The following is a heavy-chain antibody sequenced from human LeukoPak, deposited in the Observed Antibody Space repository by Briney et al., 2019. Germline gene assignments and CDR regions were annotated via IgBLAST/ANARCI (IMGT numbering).Heavy chain of an antibody. D-gene: IGHD3-10*01. V-gene: IGHV3-30-3*01. CDR2: ISYDGSNK. Sequence: GGSLRLSCAASGFTFSSYAMHWVRQAPGKGLEWVAVISYDGSNKYYADSVKGRFTIPRDNSKNTLYLQMNSLRAEDTAVYYCARDPPYYYGSGSNDAFDIWGQGTMVTVSS. CDR3: ARDPPYYYGSGSNDAFDI. CDR1: GFTFSSYA. J-gene: IGHJ3*02.